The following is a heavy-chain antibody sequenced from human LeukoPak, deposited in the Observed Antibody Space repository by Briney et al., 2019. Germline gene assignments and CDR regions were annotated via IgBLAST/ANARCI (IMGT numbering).Heavy chain of an antibody. CDR1: GGSVSTYY. V-gene: IGHV4-59*02. CDR3: ARGPTYYDFWSGYYTSGDTAIGFDY. Sequence: SETLSLTCTVSGGSVSTYYWNWIRQPPGKGLEWIGYIYYSGSTYYNPSLKSRVTISVDTSKNQFSLKLSSVTAADTAVYYCARGPTYYDFWSGYYTSGDTAIGFDYWGQGTLVTVSS. J-gene: IGHJ4*02. CDR2: IYYSGST. D-gene: IGHD3-3*01.